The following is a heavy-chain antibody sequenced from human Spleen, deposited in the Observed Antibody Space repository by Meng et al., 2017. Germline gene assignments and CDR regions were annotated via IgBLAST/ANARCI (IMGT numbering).Heavy chain of an antibody. Sequence: GESLKISCASSGFTCSSYAMHWVRQAPGKGLEWVAVISYDGSNKYYADSVKGRFTISRDNSKNTLYLQMNSLRAEDTAVYYCARDQGWFGEPEEYWGQGTLVTVSS. J-gene: IGHJ4*02. CDR2: ISYDGSNK. V-gene: IGHV3-30*01. D-gene: IGHD3-10*01. CDR1: GFTCSSYA. CDR3: ARDQGWFGEPEEY.